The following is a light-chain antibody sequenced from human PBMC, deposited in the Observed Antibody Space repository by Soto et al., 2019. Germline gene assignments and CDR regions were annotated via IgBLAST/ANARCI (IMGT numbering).Light chain of an antibody. J-gene: IGKJ2*01. Sequence: DLQMTQSPSSVSASVGDRVTITCRASQGISSWVAWYQQKPGKAPKLLIYAASSLQSGVPSRFSGSGSATDFTLTIRSLQPEDFATYYCQHANSFPHTFGQGTKLEIK. CDR3: QHANSFPHT. CDR1: QGISSW. V-gene: IGKV1-12*01. CDR2: AAS.